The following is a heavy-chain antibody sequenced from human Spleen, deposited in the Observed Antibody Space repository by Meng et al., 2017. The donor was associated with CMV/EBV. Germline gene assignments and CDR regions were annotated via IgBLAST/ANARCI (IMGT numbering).Heavy chain of an antibody. V-gene: IGHV3-64*02. J-gene: IGHJ5*02. Sequence: GESLKISCAASGFTFSSYAMHWVRQAPGKGLEYVSAISSNGGSTYYADSVKGRFTISRDNSKNTLYLQMGSLRAEDTAVYYCARERMAAVDINWFDPWGQGTLVTVSS. CDR3: ARERMAAVDINWFDP. CDR1: GFTFSSYA. D-gene: IGHD6-13*01. CDR2: ISSNGGST.